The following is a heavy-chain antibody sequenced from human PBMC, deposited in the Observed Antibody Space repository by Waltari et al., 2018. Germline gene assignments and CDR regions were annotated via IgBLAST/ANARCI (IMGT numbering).Heavy chain of an antibody. Sequence: EVQLVESGGGLVKPGGSLRLSCAASGFTFSDYHINWVRQAPGKGREGVSSIVLSGVFYCPDSLKGRFTISRDNTKTSVFLHIDSLRVEDTAVYYCSRSTPTGAGDYWGQGILVTVSS. CDR3: SRSTPTGAGDY. D-gene: IGHD1-1*01. V-gene: IGHV3-21*02. CDR1: GFTFSDYH. CDR2: IVLSGVF. J-gene: IGHJ4*02.